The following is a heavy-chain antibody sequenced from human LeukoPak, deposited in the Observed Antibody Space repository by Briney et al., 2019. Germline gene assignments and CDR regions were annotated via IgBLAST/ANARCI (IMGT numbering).Heavy chain of an antibody. CDR1: GYTFTTHY. V-gene: IGHV1-46*01. CDR2: INPSLGST. D-gene: IGHD3-10*01. Sequence: GASVKVSCKASGYTFTTHYIHWVRQAPGHGLEWMGIINPSLGSTSYAQKFQGRVIMTRDMSTNTVYMELSSLKSDDTAVYYCAREGIWFGELLHNDSPIDYWGQGTLVTVSS. J-gene: IGHJ4*02. CDR3: AREGIWFGELLHNDSPIDY.